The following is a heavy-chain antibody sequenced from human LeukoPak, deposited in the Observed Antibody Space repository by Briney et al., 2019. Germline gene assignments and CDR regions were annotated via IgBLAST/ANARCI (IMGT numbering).Heavy chain of an antibody. CDR2: ISYDGSNK. CDR1: GFTFSSYA. V-gene: IGHV3-30*04. Sequence: GRSLRLSCAASGFTFSSYAMHWVRQAPGKGLEWVEVISYDGSNKYYADSVKGRFTISRDNSKNTLYLQMNSLRAEDTAVYYCARAEDSDYWGQGTLVTVSS. J-gene: IGHJ4*02. CDR3: ARAEDSDY.